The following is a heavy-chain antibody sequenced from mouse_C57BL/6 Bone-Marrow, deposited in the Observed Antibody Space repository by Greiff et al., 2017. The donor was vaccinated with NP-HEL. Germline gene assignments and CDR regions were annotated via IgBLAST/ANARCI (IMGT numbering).Heavy chain of an antibody. V-gene: IGHV5-17*01. D-gene: IGHD2-4*01. CDR1: GFTFSDYG. Sequence: DVKLVESGGGLVKPGGSLKLSCAASGFTFSDYGMHWVRQAPEKGLEWVAYISSGSSTIYYADTVKGRFTISRDNAKNTLFLQMTSLRSEDTAMYYCAREGIYYDYDDGFDYWGQGTTLTVSS. CDR2: ISSGSSTI. CDR3: AREGIYYDYDDGFDY. J-gene: IGHJ2*01.